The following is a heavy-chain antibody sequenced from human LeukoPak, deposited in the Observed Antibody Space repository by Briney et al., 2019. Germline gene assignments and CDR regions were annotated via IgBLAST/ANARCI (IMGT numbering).Heavy chain of an antibody. V-gene: IGHV3-7*01. CDR3: AKVPRDSDCY. D-gene: IGHD2-21*02. CDR2: INEDGSVK. Sequence: GGSLRLSCADSGGTFSAYWMAWVRQSPGKGLEWVAEINEDGSVKYYVDSMKGRFTISRDNAKNSLYLQMNSLGAEDTAVYYCAKVPRDSDCYWGQGILVTVSS. CDR1: GGTFSAYW. J-gene: IGHJ4*02.